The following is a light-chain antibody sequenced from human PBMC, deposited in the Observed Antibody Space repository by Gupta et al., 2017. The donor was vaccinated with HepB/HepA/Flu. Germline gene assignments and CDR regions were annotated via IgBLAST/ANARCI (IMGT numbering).Light chain of an antibody. Sequence: QLVLTQSPSASASLGASVQLTCTLSSGPSSYAIAWHQQQPEKGPRYLMKLNSDGSHSKGDGIPDRFSGYSSGAERYLTIASRQAEDEDDYYCQTWGTGIVVFGGGTKLTVL. CDR3: QTWGTGIVV. CDR1: SGPSSYA. J-gene: IGLJ2*01. V-gene: IGLV4-69*01. CDR2: LNSDGSH.